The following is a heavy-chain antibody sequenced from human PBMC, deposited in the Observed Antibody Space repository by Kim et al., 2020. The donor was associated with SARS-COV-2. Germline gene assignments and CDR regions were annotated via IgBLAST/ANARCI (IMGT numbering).Heavy chain of an antibody. V-gene: IGHV4-59*01. CDR2: T. D-gene: IGHD2-21*01. J-gene: IGHJ4*02. CDR3: AQHDVGGYFDY. Sequence: TNSTPSLKSRVTISVDTSKNQFSLKLSSVTAADTAVYYCAQHDVGGYFDYWGQGTLVTVSS.